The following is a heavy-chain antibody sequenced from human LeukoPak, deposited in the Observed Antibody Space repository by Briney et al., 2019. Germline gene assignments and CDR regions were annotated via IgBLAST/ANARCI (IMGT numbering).Heavy chain of an antibody. Sequence: SETLSLTCTVSGGSISSYYWSWIRQPPGKGLEWIGYIYYSGSTNYNPSLKSRATISVDTSKNQFSLKLSSVTAADTAVYYCAREGAVGYSYGHYFDYWGQGTLVTVSS. V-gene: IGHV4-59*01. CDR1: GGSISSYY. D-gene: IGHD5-18*01. CDR3: AREGAVGYSYGHYFDY. CDR2: IYYSGST. J-gene: IGHJ4*02.